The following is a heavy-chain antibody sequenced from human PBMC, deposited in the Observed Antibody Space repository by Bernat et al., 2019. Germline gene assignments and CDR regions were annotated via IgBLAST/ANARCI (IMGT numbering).Heavy chain of an antibody. V-gene: IGHV3-7*02. D-gene: IGHD1-1*01. CDR3: TSFNWNHVDC. J-gene: IGHJ4*02. CDR1: ALTFSRHW. CDR2: INQDGSEK. Sequence: ELQLVESGGDLVQPGGSLRLSCVVPALTFSRHWMSWVRQAPGKGLEWVANINQDGSEKYYVDSVKGRFTISRDSAKNSLYLQMNSLRVEDTAVYYCTSFNWNHVDCWGQGTLVTVYS.